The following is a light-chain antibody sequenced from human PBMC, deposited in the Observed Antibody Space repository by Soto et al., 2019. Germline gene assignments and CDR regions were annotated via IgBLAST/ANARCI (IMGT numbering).Light chain of an antibody. CDR2: GAS. CDR1: QSLIRN. V-gene: IGKV3-15*01. CDR3: QQYNNWPPFAWT. J-gene: IGKJ1*01. Sequence: EIVMTQSPATLSVSPGERATLSCRASQSLIRNLAWYQQKAGQAPRLLIYGASTRATGIPARFSGSGSGTEFTLTISSLQSEDFAVYYCQQYNNWPPFAWTFGQGTKVDIK.